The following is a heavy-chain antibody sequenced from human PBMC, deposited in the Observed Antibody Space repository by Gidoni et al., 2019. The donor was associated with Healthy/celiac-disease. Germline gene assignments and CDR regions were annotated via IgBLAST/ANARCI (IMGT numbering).Heavy chain of an antibody. J-gene: IGHJ6*02. CDR2: MNPNSGNT. Sequence: QVQLVQSGAEVKKPGASVKVSCKASGYTFTSYDINWVRQATGQGLEWMGWMNPNSGNTGYAQKFQGRVTMTRNTSISTAYMELSSLRSEDTAVYYCARAGAYYDILTGYNYYYYGMDVWGQGTTVTVSS. V-gene: IGHV1-8*01. CDR1: GYTFTSYD. D-gene: IGHD3-9*01. CDR3: ARAGAYYDILTGYNYYYYGMDV.